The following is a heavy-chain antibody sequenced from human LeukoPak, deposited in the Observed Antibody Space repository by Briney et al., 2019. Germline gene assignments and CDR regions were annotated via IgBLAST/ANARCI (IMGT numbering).Heavy chain of an antibody. CDR1: GGTFSSYA. CDR3: ARDLMYYYDSVSYHFDY. Sequence: ASVKVSCKASGGTFSSYAISWVRQAPGQGLEWMGWISAYNGNTNYAQNFQGRLTMTADTSTSTAYMELRGLRSDDTAVYHCARDLMYYYDSVSYHFDYWGQGTLVTVSS. V-gene: IGHV1-18*01. J-gene: IGHJ4*02. D-gene: IGHD3-22*01. CDR2: ISAYNGNT.